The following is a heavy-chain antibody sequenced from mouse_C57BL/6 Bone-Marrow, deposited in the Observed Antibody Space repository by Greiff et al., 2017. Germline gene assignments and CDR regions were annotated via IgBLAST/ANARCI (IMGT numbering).Heavy chain of an antibody. CDR1: GFTFSDYY. CDR2: ISNGGGST. CDR3: ARPITTVVDWFAY. D-gene: IGHD1-1*01. V-gene: IGHV5-12*01. J-gene: IGHJ3*01. Sequence: EVKLMESGGGLVQPGGSLKLSCAASGFTFSDYYMYWVRQTPEKRLEWVAYISNGGGSTYYPDTVKGRFTISRDNAKNTLYLQMSRLKSEDTAMYYCARPITTVVDWFAYWGQGTLVTVSA.